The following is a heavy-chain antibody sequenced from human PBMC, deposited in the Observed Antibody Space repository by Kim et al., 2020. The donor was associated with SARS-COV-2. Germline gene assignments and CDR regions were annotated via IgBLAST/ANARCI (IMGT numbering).Heavy chain of an antibody. CDR2: IYSGGST. CDR3: ARDPRAEFQVGGDY. CDR1: GFTVSSNY. D-gene: IGHD1-26*01. V-gene: IGHV3-66*02. J-gene: IGHJ4*02. Sequence: GGSLRLSCAASGFTVSSNYMSWVRQAPGKGLEWDSVIYSGGSTYYADSVKGRFTISRDNSKNTLYLQMNSLRAEDTAVYYCARDPRAEFQVGGDYWGQGTLVTVSS.